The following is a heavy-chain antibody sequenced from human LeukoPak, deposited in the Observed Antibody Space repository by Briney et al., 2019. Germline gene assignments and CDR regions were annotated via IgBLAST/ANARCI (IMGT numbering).Heavy chain of an antibody. CDR2: INHSGST. D-gene: IGHD4-11*01. CDR1: GGSFSGYY. Sequence: PSETLSLTCAVYGGSFSGYYWSWIRQPPGKGLEWIGEINHSGSTNYNPSLKSRVTISVDTSKNQLSLKLSSVTAADTAVYYCAFSTVTPQTYYYYMDVWGKGTTVTVSS. V-gene: IGHV4-34*01. CDR3: AFSTVTPQTYYYYMDV. J-gene: IGHJ6*03.